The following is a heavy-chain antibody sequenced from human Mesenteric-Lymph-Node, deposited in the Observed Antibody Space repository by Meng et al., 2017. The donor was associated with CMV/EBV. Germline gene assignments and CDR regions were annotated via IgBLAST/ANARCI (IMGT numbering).Heavy chain of an antibody. CDR1: AYTFTSYD. Sequence: AAVQVSSNASAYTFTSYDINWLRQATGQGLEWMGWMSPNSGNTGYAQKFQGRVTMTRNTSISTAYMELSSLRSEDTAVYYCARGTPYGSGSYNFDYLGQGTLVTVSS. CDR3: ARGTPYGSGSYNFDY. CDR2: MSPNSGNT. V-gene: IGHV1-8*01. J-gene: IGHJ4*02. D-gene: IGHD3-10*01.